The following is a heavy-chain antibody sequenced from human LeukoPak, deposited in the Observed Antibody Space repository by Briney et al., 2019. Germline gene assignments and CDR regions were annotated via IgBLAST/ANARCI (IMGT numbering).Heavy chain of an antibody. CDR3: ARAPSEIGGYYPEYFRH. D-gene: IGHD3-22*01. CDR1: GFTFSTYW. V-gene: IGHV3-74*01. CDR2: IKSDGST. J-gene: IGHJ1*01. Sequence: GGSLRLSCAASGFTFSTYWMHWVRQAPGKGLVWVSRIKSDGSTNYADSVMGRFTISRDNAKNTVSLQMNSLRPEDTGVYYCARAPSEIGGYYPEYFRHWGQGTLVTVSS.